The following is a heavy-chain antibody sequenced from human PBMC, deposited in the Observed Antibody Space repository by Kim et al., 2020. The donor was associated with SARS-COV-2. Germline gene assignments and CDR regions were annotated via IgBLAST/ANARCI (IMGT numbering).Heavy chain of an antibody. J-gene: IGHJ3*02. CDR3: ARGVRSTGTFDI. D-gene: IGHD3-10*01. CDR1: GDSMMRNF. CDR2: IYSSGST. V-gene: IGHV4-59*01. Sequence: SETLSLTCTVSGDSMMRNFWSWIRQPPGGGLEYIGFIYSSGSTNYNPSLKSRATISIDTSNNQFFLNLTSVTAADAAVYFCARGVRSTGTFDIWCLGPVV.